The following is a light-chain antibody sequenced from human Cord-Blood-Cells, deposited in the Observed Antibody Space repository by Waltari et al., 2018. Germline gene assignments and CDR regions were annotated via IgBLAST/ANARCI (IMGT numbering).Light chain of an antibody. J-gene: IGKJ1*01. Sequence: AIRITQSPSSLSASTDDRVNITCRASQGISSYLAWYQQKPWKAPRLLIYAASTLQSGVPSRFSGSGSGTEFTLTISCLQSEDFATYYCQQYYSYPWTFGQGTKVEIK. CDR1: QGISSY. V-gene: IGKV1-8*01. CDR2: AAS. CDR3: QQYYSYPWT.